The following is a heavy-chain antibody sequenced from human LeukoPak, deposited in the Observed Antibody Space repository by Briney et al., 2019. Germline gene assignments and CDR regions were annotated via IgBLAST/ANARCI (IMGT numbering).Heavy chain of an antibody. Sequence: SETLSLTCTVSGGSISSGDYYWSWIRQPPGKGLEWIGYIYYSGSTYYNPSLVSRVTMSVDTSKNQFSLRLTSVTAADTADYYCARVPSSGIYFDYWGQGTLATVSS. D-gene: IGHD3-22*01. V-gene: IGHV4-30-4*01. CDR3: ARVPSSGIYFDY. J-gene: IGHJ4*02. CDR1: GGSISSGDYY. CDR2: IYYSGST.